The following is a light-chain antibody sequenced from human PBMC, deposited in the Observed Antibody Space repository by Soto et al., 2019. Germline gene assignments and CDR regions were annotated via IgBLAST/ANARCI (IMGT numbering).Light chain of an antibody. CDR1: RSDVGAYNY. CDR3: SSFTSRFTFV. J-gene: IGLJ1*01. CDR2: EVT. V-gene: IGLV2-14*01. Sequence: QSFLTQPASVSGSPGQSIAISCTGTRSDVGAYNYASWYQQHPGKAPKLMISEVTNRPSGVSDRFSGSKSGNTASLTISGLQAEDEADYYCSSFTSRFTFVFGTGTKVTVL.